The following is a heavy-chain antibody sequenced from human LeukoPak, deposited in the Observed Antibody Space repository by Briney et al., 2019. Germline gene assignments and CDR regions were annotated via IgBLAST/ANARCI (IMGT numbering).Heavy chain of an antibody. V-gene: IGHV4-59*01. D-gene: IGHD4-17*01. CDR3: AREGDYGVIFDY. J-gene: IGHJ4*02. Sequence: SETLSLTCTVSGGSISSYNWSWIRQPPVKGLEWIGYIYYSGSTNYNPSLKSRVTISVDTSKNQFSPKLSSVTAADTAVYYCAREGDYGVIFDYWGQGTLVTVSS. CDR1: GGSISSYN. CDR2: IYYSGST.